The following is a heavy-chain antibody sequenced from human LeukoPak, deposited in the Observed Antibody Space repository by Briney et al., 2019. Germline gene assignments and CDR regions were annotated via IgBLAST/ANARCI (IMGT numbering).Heavy chain of an antibody. J-gene: IGHJ3*02. V-gene: IGHV3-23*01. CDR1: GFTFSSYA. CDR2: ITGSGGSS. D-gene: IGHD5-12*01. CDR3: ARHGGESIVAMILHAFDI. Sequence: GSLRLSCAASGFTFSSYAMSWVRQAPGKGLEWVSVITGSGGSSYYADSVKGRFTISRDNSKNTLHLQVNSLRAEDTAVYYCARHGGESIVAMILHAFDIWGQGTTVTVSS.